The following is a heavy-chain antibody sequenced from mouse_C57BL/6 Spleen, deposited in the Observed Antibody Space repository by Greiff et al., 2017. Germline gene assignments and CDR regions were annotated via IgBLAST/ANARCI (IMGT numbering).Heavy chain of an antibody. CDR3: ARDYGSSYDWYFDV. D-gene: IGHD1-1*01. CDR1: GFSLTSYG. J-gene: IGHJ1*03. Sequence: QVQLQQSGPGLVQPSQSLSITCTVSGFSLTSYGVHWVRQSPGKGLEWLGVIWSGGSTASNAAFITRLSISKDNSKSQVFFKMNSLQADDTAIYYCARDYGSSYDWYFDVWGTGTTVTVSS. CDR2: IWSGGST. V-gene: IGHV2-2*01.